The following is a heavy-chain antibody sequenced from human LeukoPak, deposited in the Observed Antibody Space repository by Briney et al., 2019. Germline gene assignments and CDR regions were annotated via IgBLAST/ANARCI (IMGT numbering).Heavy chain of an antibody. Sequence: SETLSLTSAVYGGSFSGYYWSWIRQPPGKGLEWIGEINHSGSTNYNPSLKGRVTISVDTSKNQFSLKLSSVTAADTAVYYCARGGYSYGPDFDYWGQGTLVTVSS. CDR1: GGSFSGYY. D-gene: IGHD5-18*01. CDR3: ARGGYSYGPDFDY. V-gene: IGHV4-34*01. CDR2: INHSGST. J-gene: IGHJ4*02.